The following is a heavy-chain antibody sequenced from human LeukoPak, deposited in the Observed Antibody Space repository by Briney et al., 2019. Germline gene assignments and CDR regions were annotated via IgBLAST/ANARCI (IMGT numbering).Heavy chain of an antibody. CDR1: GFTVSSNY. D-gene: IGHD2-2*02. Sequence: PGGSLRLSCAASGFTVSSNYMSWVRQAPGKGLEWVSVIYSGGSTYYADSVKGRFTISRDNSKNTLYLQMNSLRAEDTAVYYCARERRDIVVLPTAVPENKFVYYMDVWGKGTTVTVSS. J-gene: IGHJ6*03. V-gene: IGHV3-53*01. CDR2: IYSGGST. CDR3: ARERRDIVVLPTAVPENKFVYYMDV.